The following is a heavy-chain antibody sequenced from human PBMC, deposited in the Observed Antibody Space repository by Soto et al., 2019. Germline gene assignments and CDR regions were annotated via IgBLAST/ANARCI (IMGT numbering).Heavy chain of an antibody. CDR1: GFTLNTYY. CDR3: ATEVPGTGGFDY. CDR2: ISPSGDTV. D-gene: IGHD7-27*01. J-gene: IGHJ4*02. V-gene: IGHV1-46*02. Sequence: QVQLVQSGAEVREPGASVKISCKASGFTLNTYYMHWMRQAPGLGLEWMGLISPSGDTVSYAQKFQGRVTVTRDTSSTTVHMQLTSLRSEDTGIYYCATEVPGTGGFDYGGQGTLVTVSS.